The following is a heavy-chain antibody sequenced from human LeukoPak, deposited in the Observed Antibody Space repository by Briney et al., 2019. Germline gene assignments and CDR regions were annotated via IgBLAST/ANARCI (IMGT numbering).Heavy chain of an antibody. Sequence: ASVKVSCKASGYTFTSYAIAWVRQAPGQGLEWMGWISAYNGGTNYAQKFRGRVTMTTDTSTNTGYMEQRSLRSDDTAVYFCARDQLIYYGSNNYYSDMDFWGQGTTVTVSS. CDR2: ISAYNGGT. D-gene: IGHD3-10*01. J-gene: IGHJ6*02. CDR3: ARDQLIYYGSNNYYSDMDF. V-gene: IGHV1-18*01. CDR1: GYTFTSYA.